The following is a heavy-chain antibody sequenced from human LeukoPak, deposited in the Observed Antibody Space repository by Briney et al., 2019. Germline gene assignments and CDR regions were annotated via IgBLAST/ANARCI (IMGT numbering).Heavy chain of an antibody. D-gene: IGHD1-26*01. J-gene: IGHJ4*02. CDR2: IIPIFGTA. V-gene: IGHV1-69*05. CDR3: AREPVGATQINNSFDY. CDR1: GYTFTSYG. Sequence: SVKVSCKASGYTFTSYGISWVRQAPGQGLEWMGGIIPIFGTANYAQKFQGRVTITTDESTSIAYMELSSLRSEDTAVYYCAREPVGATQINNSFDYWGQGTLVTVSS.